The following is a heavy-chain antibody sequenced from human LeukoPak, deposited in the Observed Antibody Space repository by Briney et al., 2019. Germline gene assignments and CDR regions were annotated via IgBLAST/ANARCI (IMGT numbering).Heavy chain of an antibody. CDR3: ARRRIPATITGSKLSSRFDT. CDR2: IDYTGST. CDR1: GEPFVGYY. J-gene: IGHJ1*01. Sequence: ASETLSLTCAVYGEPFVGYYWTWIRQPPGKGLEWIGEIDYTGSTNYNPSLKSRIEMSVDTSKNQLSVNLNSVTAADTAFYYCARRRIPATITGSKLSSRFDTWGQGTLVTVSS. V-gene: IGHV4-34*01. D-gene: IGHD5-12*01.